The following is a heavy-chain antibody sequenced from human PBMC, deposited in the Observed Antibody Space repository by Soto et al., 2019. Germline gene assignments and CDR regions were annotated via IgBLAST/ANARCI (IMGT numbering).Heavy chain of an antibody. Sequence: GGSLRLSCAASGFTFSSYWMHWVRQAPGKGLVWVSRINSDGSSTSYADSVKGRFTISRDNAKNTLYLQMNSLRAEDTAVYYCASSVATTIPVYYYYGMDVWGQGTTVTVSS. J-gene: IGHJ6*02. CDR1: GFTFSSYW. V-gene: IGHV3-74*01. CDR2: INSDGSST. CDR3: ASSVATTIPVYYYYGMDV. D-gene: IGHD5-12*01.